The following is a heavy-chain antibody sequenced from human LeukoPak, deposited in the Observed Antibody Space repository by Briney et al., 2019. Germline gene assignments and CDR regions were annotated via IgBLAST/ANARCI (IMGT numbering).Heavy chain of an antibody. CDR1: GGTFSSYA. D-gene: IGHD1-20*01. J-gene: IGHJ4*02. V-gene: IGHV1-69*13. CDR3: ARGRNWNAAY. CDR2: VIPIFGTA. Sequence: ASVKVSCKASGGTFSSYAISWVRQAPGQGLEWMGGVIPIFGTANYAQKFQGRVTITADESTSTAYMELSSLRSEDTAVYYCARGRNWNAAYWGQGTLVTVSS.